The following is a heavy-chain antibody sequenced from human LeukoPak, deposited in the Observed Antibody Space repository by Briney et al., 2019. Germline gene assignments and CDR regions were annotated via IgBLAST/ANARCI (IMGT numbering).Heavy chain of an antibody. D-gene: IGHD4-4*01. CDR1: GGSISSYY. CDR3: ARHMTTGYYYYYYGMDV. CDR2: IYTSGST. J-gene: IGHJ6*02. Sequence: PSETLSLTCTVSGGSISSYYWSWIRQPAGKGLEWIGRIYTSGSTNYNPSLKSRVTMSVDTSKNQFSLKLSSVTAADTAVYYCARHMTTGYYYYYYGMDVWGQGTTVTVSS. V-gene: IGHV4-4*07.